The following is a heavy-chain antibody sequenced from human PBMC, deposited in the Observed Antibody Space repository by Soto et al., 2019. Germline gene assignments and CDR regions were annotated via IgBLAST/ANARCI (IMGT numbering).Heavy chain of an antibody. CDR1: VGSFSGYY. J-gene: IGHJ3*02. CDR2: INHSGST. D-gene: IGHD6-6*01. CDR3: ARADYSSSSKAFDI. Sequence: SETLSLTCAVYVGSFSGYYWSWIRQRPGKGLEWIGEINHSGSTNYNPSLKSRVTISVDTSKNQFSLKLSSVTAADTAVYYCARADYSSSSKAFDIWGQGTMVTFSS. V-gene: IGHV4-34*01.